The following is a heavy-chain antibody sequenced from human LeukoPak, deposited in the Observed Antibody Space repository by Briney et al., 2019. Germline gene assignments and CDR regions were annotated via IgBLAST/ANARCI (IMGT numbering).Heavy chain of an antibody. V-gene: IGHV1-24*01. D-gene: IGHD3-10*01. CDR1: GYTLTELS. CDR2: FDPEDGET. J-gene: IGHJ4*02. CDR3: ATVPSGSYYKAIGTFDS. Sequence: ASVKVSCKVSGYTLTELSMHWVRQAPGKGLEWKGGFDPEDGETIYEQKFQGRVTMTEDTSTDTAYMELSSLRSEDTAVYYCATVPSGSYYKAIGTFDSWGQGTLFTASP.